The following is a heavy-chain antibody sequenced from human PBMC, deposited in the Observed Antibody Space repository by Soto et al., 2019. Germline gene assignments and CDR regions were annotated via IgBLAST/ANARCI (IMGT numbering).Heavy chain of an antibody. CDR1: GFTFSSYS. J-gene: IGHJ2*01. V-gene: IGHV3-48*01. CDR3: ARSQRTIFGVVGYFDL. CDR2: ISSSSSTI. Sequence: EVQLVESGGGLVQPGGSLRLSCAASGFTFSSYSMNWVRQAPGKGLEWVSYISSSSSTIYYAHSVKGRFTISRDNAKNSLYLQMNSLRAEDTAVYYCARSQRTIFGVVGYFDLWGRGTLVTVSS. D-gene: IGHD3-3*01.